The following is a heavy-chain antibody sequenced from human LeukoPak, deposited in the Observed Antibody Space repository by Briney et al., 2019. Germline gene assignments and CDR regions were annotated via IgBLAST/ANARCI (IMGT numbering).Heavy chain of an antibody. CDR2: MNPNSGNS. Sequence: ASVKVSCKASGYTFSSFDINWERQAPGQGLEWMGWMNPNSGNSGFAQKFQGRVIMTRNTSIATAYMEVTNLRFDDTAVYYCVDPDRWGQGTLVTVSS. J-gene: IGHJ1*01. V-gene: IGHV1-8*01. CDR1: GYTFSSFD. CDR3: VDPDR. D-gene: IGHD3-22*01.